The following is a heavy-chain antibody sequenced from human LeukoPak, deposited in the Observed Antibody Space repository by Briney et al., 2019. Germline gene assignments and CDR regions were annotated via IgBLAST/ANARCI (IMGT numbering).Heavy chain of an antibody. D-gene: IGHD1-26*01. J-gene: IGHJ6*03. V-gene: IGHV4-31*03. Sequence: SETLSLICTVSGGSVSSGGYYWSWIRQHPGKGLEWIGYIYYSGSTYYNPSLKSRLTISLDTSTNQFSLKLGSVTAADTAVYYCATTAYYFYVDVWGKGTTITVSS. CDR3: ATTAYYFYVDV. CDR2: IYYSGST. CDR1: GGSVSSGGYY.